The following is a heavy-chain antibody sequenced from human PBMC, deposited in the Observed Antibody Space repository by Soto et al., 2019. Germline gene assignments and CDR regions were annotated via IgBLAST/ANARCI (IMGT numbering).Heavy chain of an antibody. V-gene: IGHV4-59*01. CDR2: IHYSGTT. J-gene: IGHJ4*02. CDR1: GGSMRNYF. Sequence: SETLSLTCTVSGGSMRNYFWTWIRQPPGKGLEWIGYIHYSGTTSFFPSYNPSLRGRVTISEETSKNQVSLKLLSVTTADTAVYFCAAGEASSRNLAPYYLDFWGQGTLVTVSS. CDR3: AAGEASSRNLAPYYLDF. D-gene: IGHD6-13*01.